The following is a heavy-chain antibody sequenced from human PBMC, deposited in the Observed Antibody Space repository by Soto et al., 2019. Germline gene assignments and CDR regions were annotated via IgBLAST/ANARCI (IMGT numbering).Heavy chain of an antibody. V-gene: IGHV3-23*01. CDR2: LSGSGSNT. CDR1: GFTFNNYV. Sequence: GGSLRLSCAASGFTFNNYVMSWVRQAPGKGLEWVSALSGSGSNTYSADSVKGRFTISRDNSKSTLYLQMNSLRAEDTAIYYCAKSQSTTASITTSIDSWGQGTLVTVSS. D-gene: IGHD3-3*02. J-gene: IGHJ4*02. CDR3: AKSQSTTASITTSIDS.